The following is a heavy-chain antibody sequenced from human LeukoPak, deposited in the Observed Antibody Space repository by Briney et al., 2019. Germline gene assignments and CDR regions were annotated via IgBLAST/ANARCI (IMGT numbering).Heavy chain of an antibody. CDR1: GFTFSSYG. Sequence: GGSLRLSCAASGFTFSSYGMHWVRQAPGKGLEWVAVIWYDGSNKYYADSVKGRFTISRDNSKNTLYLQMNSLRAEDTAVYYCARTKFSMQQLALFDYWGQGTLVTVSS. CDR2: IWYDGSNK. CDR3: ARTKFSMQQLALFDY. V-gene: IGHV3-33*08. D-gene: IGHD6-13*01. J-gene: IGHJ4*02.